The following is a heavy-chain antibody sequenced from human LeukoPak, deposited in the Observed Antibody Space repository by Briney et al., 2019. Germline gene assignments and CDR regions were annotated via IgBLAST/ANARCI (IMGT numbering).Heavy chain of an antibody. V-gene: IGHV4-34*01. CDR1: GGSFSGYY. D-gene: IGHD3-10*01. CDR2: INHSGST. Sequence: PSETLSLTCAVYGGSFSGYYWSWIRQPPGKGLEWIGEINHSGSTNYNPSLKSRVTISVDTSKNQFSLRLSSVTAADTAAYYCARRARSMVRGVIITGRWFDPWGQGTLVTVSS. J-gene: IGHJ5*02. CDR3: ARRARSMVRGVIITGRWFDP.